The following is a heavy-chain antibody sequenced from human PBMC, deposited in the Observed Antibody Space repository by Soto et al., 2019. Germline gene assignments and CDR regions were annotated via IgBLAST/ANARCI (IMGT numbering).Heavy chain of an antibody. Sequence: EVQLLDSGGDLRQPGGSLRLSCAASGFMFKNYEMSWVRQAPGKGLEWVSAINSRGDRTYYAGPVKGRFTISRDNSKNTLYLHMTSLRVEDTAMYFCTRGSGSCYFDGDHWGQGTLVTVSS. D-gene: IGHD3-10*01. CDR3: TRGSGSCYFDGDH. J-gene: IGHJ5*02. CDR1: GFMFKNYE. CDR2: INSRGDRT. V-gene: IGHV3-23*01.